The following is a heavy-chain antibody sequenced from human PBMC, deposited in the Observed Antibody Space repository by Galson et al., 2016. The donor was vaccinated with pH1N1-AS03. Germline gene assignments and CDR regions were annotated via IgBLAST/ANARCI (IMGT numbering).Heavy chain of an antibody. CDR1: GFSLSNYW. CDR3: ALLPRGPLRFDY. J-gene: IGHJ4*02. Sequence: SLRLSCAVSGFSLSNYWMTWVRQAPGKGLEWVANINKDGSEKSYVDSVKGRFTISRDTAKNSVFLQMNSVRVEERAVYYCALLPRGPLRFDYWGQGTLVTVSS. V-gene: IGHV3-7*01. D-gene: IGHD3-10*01. CDR2: INKDGSEK.